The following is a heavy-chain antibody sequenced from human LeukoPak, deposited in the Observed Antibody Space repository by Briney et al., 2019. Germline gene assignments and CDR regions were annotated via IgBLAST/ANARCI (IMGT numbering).Heavy chain of an antibody. CDR3: TRSVVTTADFDY. J-gene: IGHJ4*02. CDR2: IRYDGSNK. CDR1: GFTFSSYG. D-gene: IGHD2-21*02. Sequence: GGSLRLSCAASGFTFSSYGMHCVRQAPGKGLEWVAFIRYDGSNKYYADSVKGRFTISRDNSKSTLYLHLNIPRPEDTAVYYCTRSVVTTADFDYWGQGTLVTVSS. V-gene: IGHV3-30*02.